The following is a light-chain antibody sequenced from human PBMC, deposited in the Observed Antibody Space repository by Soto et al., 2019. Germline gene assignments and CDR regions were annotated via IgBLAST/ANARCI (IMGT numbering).Light chain of an antibody. J-gene: IGLJ2*01. CDR3: SSYAGSSARVV. V-gene: IGLV2-23*01. CDR1: STDFENYNL. CDR2: EGT. Sequence: QSVLTQPASVSGSPGQSITISCTRSSTDFENYNLVSWYQHCPDKAPKLIIYEGTKRPSEISDRFSGSESDTTASLIISGLQPEDEADYYRSSYAGSSARVVFGGGTKLTVL.